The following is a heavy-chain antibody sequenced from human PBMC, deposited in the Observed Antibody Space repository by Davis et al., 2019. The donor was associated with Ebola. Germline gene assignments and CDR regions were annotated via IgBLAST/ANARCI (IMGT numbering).Heavy chain of an antibody. Sequence: GESLKISCVASGFTFSSYDMHWVRQATGKGLEWVSAIGTAGDTYYPGSVKGRFTISRENAKNSLYLQMNSLHQGPIGLPPGTLLQEHLWG. CDR1: GFTFSSYD. CDR2: IGTAGDT. J-gene: IGHJ6*01. CDR3: TLLQEHL. V-gene: IGHV3-13*01.